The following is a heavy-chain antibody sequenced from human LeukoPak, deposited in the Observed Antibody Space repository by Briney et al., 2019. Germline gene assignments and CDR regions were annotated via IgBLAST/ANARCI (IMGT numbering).Heavy chain of an antibody. V-gene: IGHV3-23*01. CDR3: AKGGCRGTCNPLAY. Sequence: GGSLRLSCAASGFTFSGSGMSWVRQAPGKGLEWISSSGDSDGRTYYADSLKGRFTISRDNSKNTLYLQMNSLRAEDTAVYYCAKGGCRGTCNPLAYWGQGALVTVSP. J-gene: IGHJ4*02. D-gene: IGHD2-15*01. CDR1: GFTFSGSG. CDR2: SGDSDGRT.